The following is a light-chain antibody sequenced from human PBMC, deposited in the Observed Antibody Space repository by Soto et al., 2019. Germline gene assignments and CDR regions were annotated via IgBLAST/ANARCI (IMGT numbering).Light chain of an antibody. CDR1: SRHSSYI. CDR2: LESSGSH. Sequence: QSVLTQSSSASASLGSSVNLTCTLSSRHSSYIIAWHQQQPGKAPRYLMNLESSGSHNKGSGVPDRFSGSSSGADRYLTISNLQFEDEADYYCETWDSTTQVFGRGTQLTVL. V-gene: IGLV4-60*02. J-gene: IGLJ3*02. CDR3: ETWDSTTQV.